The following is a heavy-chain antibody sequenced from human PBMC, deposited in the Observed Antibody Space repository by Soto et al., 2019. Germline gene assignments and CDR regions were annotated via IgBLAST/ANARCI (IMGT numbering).Heavy chain of an antibody. V-gene: IGHV3-7*01. CDR3: ARGAITGTGDAFDI. D-gene: IGHD1-20*01. CDR2: IKQDGSEK. CDR1: GFTFSSYW. Sequence: EVQLVESGGGLVQPGGSLRLSCAASGFTFSSYWMSWVRQAPGKGLEWVANIKQDGSEKYYVDSVKGRFTISRDNAKNSLYLQMNSLRAEDTAVYYCARGAITGTGDAFDIWGQGTMVTVSS. J-gene: IGHJ3*02.